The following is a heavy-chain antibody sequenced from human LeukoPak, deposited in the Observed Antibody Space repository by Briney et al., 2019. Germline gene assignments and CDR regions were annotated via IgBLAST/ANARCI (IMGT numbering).Heavy chain of an antibody. D-gene: IGHD3-22*01. CDR2: INHSGST. J-gene: IGHJ4*02. V-gene: IGHV4-34*01. Sequence: SETLSLTCAVYGGSFSGYYWSWIRQPPGKGLEWIGEINHSGSTNYNPSLKSRVTISVDTSKNQFSLKLSSVTAADTAVYYCAGAHGNYDSSGYYSPFDYWGQGTLVTVSS. CDR3: AGAHGNYDSSGYYSPFDY. CDR1: GGSFSGYY.